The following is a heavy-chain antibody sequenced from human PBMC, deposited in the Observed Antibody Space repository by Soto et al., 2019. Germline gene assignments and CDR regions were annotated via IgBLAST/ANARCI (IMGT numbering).Heavy chain of an antibody. Sequence: SETLSLTCTFSGGSINSSIYYWGWIRQSPGKGLEWIGNIYSSGSTFCNTSLKSRVTISADTSKNQFSLTLRFVTAADTAVHYCARVRIDHVWFDPWGQGTLVTVSS. V-gene: IGHV4-39*01. J-gene: IGHJ5*02. CDR2: IYSSGST. CDR3: ARVRIDHVWFDP. CDR1: GGSINSSIYY.